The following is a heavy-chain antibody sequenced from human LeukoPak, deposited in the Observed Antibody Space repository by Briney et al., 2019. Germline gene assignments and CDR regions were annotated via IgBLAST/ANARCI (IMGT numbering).Heavy chain of an antibody. CDR1: GFTVTGYY. CDR2: INPNGGAT. V-gene: IGHV1-2*02. CDR3: TRGGPEGSGYSYGSHDY. Sequence: GASVKVSCKASGFTVTGYYMHWVRQAPGQGLEWMGWINPNGGATNYAQKFQGRVTMTRDTSISTVYMELSRLRSDDTAVYYCTRGGPEGSGYSYGSHDYWGQGTLVTVSS. J-gene: IGHJ4*02. D-gene: IGHD5-18*01.